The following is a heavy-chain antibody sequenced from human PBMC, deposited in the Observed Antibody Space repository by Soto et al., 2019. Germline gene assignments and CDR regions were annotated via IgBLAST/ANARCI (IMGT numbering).Heavy chain of an antibody. D-gene: IGHD6-13*01. CDR1: GYSFTSYW. Sequence: GESLKISCKGSGYSFTSYWIGWVRQMPGKGLEWMGIIYPGDSDTRYSPSFQGQVTISADKSISTAYLQWSSLKASDTAMYYCARLVAAGTQRVVFGFDYWGQGTLVTVSS. CDR2: IYPGDSDT. V-gene: IGHV5-51*01. J-gene: IGHJ4*02. CDR3: ARLVAAGTQRVVFGFDY.